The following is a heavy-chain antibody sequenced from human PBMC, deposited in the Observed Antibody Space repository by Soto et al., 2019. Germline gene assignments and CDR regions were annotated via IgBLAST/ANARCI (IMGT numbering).Heavy chain of an antibody. Sequence: EMQLVQSGEGLVQPGGSLRLSCAASGFTVSSSYMTWVRHVPGKGLEWVSVMYAGGTTYYANSVKGGFTFSRDNSKNMMYLQMNNLRAEDTAMYYCAREFRDGSNTRLAFDPWGQGTLVTVSS. CDR3: AREFRDGSNTRLAFDP. CDR1: GFTVSSSY. V-gene: IGHV3-66*01. J-gene: IGHJ5*02. D-gene: IGHD6-6*01. CDR2: MYAGGTT.